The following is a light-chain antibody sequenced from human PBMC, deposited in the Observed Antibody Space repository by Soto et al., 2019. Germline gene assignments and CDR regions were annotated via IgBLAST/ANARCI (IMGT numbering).Light chain of an antibody. Sequence: SYELTQPPSVSVAPGKTARITCGGNNIGSKSVHWYQQKPGQAPVLVIYYDSDRPSGIPERFSGSNSGNTATLTISRVEAGDGADYYCQVWDSSSDHPVVFGGGTKVTVL. CDR2: YDS. J-gene: IGLJ2*01. CDR1: NIGSKS. V-gene: IGLV3-21*04. CDR3: QVWDSSSDHPVV.